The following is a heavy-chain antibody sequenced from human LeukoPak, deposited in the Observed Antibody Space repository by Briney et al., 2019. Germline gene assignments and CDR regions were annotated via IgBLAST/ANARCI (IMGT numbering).Heavy chain of an antibody. CDR1: GFTFSSYW. V-gene: IGHV3-74*01. CDR2: IHSDGSST. D-gene: IGHD3-22*01. Sequence: GGSLRLSCAASGFTFSSYWMHWVRHAAGKGLVWVSRIHSDGSSTSYADSVRGRFSISRDDAKSTLYLQMNSLRAEDTAVYYCARSGWPYYFDYWGQGTLVTVSS. J-gene: IGHJ4*02. CDR3: ARSGWPYYFDY.